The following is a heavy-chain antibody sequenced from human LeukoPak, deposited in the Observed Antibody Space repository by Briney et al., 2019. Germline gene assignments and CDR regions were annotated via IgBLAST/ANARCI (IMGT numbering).Heavy chain of an antibody. CDR3: ARGFIAVATPGEDY. V-gene: IGHV1-18*01. CDR2: ISAYNGNT. J-gene: IGHJ4*02. CDR1: GYTFTSYG. D-gene: IGHD4-23*01. Sequence: ASVKVSCKASGYTFTSYGISWVRQAPGQGLEWMGWISAYNGNTNYAQKLQGRVTMTTDTSTSTAYMELRSLRSDDPAVYYCARGFIAVATPGEDYWGQGTLVTVSS.